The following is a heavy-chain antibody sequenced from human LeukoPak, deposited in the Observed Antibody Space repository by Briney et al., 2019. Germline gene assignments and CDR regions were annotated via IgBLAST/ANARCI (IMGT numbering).Heavy chain of an antibody. V-gene: IGHV3-23*01. CDR2: ISGSGGST. CDR1: GFTVSSNY. CDR3: AKEGGRRYCSGGSCYSDY. D-gene: IGHD2-15*01. J-gene: IGHJ4*02. Sequence: GGPLRLSCAASGFTVSSNYMSWVRQAPGKGLEWVSAISGSGGSTYYADSVKGRFTISRDNSKNTLYLQMNSLRAEDTAVYYCAKEGGRRYCSGGSCYSDYWGQGTLVTVSS.